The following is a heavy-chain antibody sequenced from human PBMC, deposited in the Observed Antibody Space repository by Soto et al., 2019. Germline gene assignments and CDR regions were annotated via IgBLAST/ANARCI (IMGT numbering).Heavy chain of an antibody. CDR3: ARDSNWNDELAAFDI. J-gene: IGHJ3*02. D-gene: IGHD1-1*01. CDR2: IYSGGST. V-gene: IGHV3-66*01. CDR1: GFTVSSNY. Sequence: GGSLRLSCAASGFTVSSNYMSWIRQAPGKGLEWVSVIYSGGSTYYADSVKGRFTISRDNSKNTLYLQMNSLRAEDTAVYYCARDSNWNDELAAFDIWGQGTMVT.